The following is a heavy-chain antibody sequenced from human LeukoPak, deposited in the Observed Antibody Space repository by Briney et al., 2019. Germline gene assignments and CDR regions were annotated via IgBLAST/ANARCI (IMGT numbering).Heavy chain of an antibody. CDR3: AREGRDYGDYPLLDY. CDR2: INAGNGNT. D-gene: IGHD4-17*01. Sequence: ASVKVSCKASGYTFTSYAMHWVRQAPGQRLEWMGWINAGNGNTKYSQKFQGRVTITRDTSASTAYMELSSLRSEDTAVYYCAREGRDYGDYPLLDYWGQGTLVTVSS. CDR1: GYTFTSYA. J-gene: IGHJ4*02. V-gene: IGHV1-3*01.